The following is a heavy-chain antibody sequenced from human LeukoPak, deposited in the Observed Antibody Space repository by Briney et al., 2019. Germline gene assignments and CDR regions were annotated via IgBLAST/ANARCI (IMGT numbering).Heavy chain of an antibody. Sequence: TGGSLRLSCAASGFSVSNNYMSWVRQAPGKGLEWVSVIYSDGSTFYAESVKGRFTISRDNSKNTLHLQMSTLRAEDTALYYCMKDVGGSYAFDYWGQGILVTVAS. V-gene: IGHV3-66*01. D-gene: IGHD1-26*01. CDR1: GFSVSNNY. CDR2: IYSDGST. CDR3: MKDVGGSYAFDY. J-gene: IGHJ4*02.